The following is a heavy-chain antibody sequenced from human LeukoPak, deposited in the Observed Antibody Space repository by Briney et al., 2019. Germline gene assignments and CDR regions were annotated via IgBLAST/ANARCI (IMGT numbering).Heavy chain of an antibody. Sequence: SETLSLTCTVSGGSISSGNYYWSWLRQHPGKGLEWIGYIHHSGSTYYNPSLKSRVIISVDTSKNQFSLKLNSVTAADTAVYYCATYGSGSYRFDPWGQGTLVTVSS. V-gene: IGHV4-31*03. J-gene: IGHJ5*02. CDR1: GGSISSGNYY. CDR2: IHHSGST. CDR3: ATYGSGSYRFDP. D-gene: IGHD3-10*01.